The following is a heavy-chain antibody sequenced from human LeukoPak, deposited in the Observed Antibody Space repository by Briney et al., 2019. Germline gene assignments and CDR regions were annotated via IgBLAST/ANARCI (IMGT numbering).Heavy chain of an antibody. J-gene: IGHJ6*02. D-gene: IGHD6-6*01. CDR1: GITLRSYI. CDR3: ARSIEGNGLDV. CDR2: ISNRNVV. V-gene: IGHV3-48*04. Sequence: GGSLRLSCEGSGITLRSYIIHWVRQTPGKGLEWVSYISNRNVVNYADSVKGRFTISRDYTKNSLYLEINSLRAEDTAVYYCARSIEGNGLDVWGQGTTVTVSS.